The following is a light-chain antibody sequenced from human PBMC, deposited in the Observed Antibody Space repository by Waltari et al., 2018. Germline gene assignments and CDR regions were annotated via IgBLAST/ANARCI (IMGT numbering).Light chain of an antibody. CDR2: DVS. V-gene: IGLV2-14*03. J-gene: IGLJ2*01. CDR3: SSYSSIDTRL. CDR1: SSDVGGHDF. Sequence: QSALTQPASVSGTPGQSITISCSGSSSDVGGHDFVSWYQQYPGTVPKLLIYDVSHRPAGVSNRFSGSKSANTASLTISGLQPEDEADYYCSSYSSIDTRLFGGGTKVTVL.